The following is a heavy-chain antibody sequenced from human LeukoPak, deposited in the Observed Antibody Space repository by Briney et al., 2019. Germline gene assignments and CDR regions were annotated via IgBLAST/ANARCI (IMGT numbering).Heavy chain of an antibody. CDR2: ISGSNSYI. CDR1: GFTFSSYT. Sequence: GSLRLSCAASGFTFSSYTMHWIRQAPGKGLEWVSSISGSNSYIFYADSVKGRFTVSRDNAKDSLYLQMNSLRAEDTAVYYCARALTTLTYEGYWGQGALVTVSS. D-gene: IGHD1-1*01. V-gene: IGHV3-21*01. J-gene: IGHJ4*02. CDR3: ARALTTLTYEGY.